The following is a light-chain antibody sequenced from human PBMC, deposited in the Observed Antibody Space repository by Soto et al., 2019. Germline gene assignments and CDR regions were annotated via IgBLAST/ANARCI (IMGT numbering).Light chain of an antibody. CDR2: GAS. V-gene: IGKV3-15*01. J-gene: IGKJ5*01. Sequence: EIVMTQSPGTLSVSPGERATLSCRASQSVSSNLAWYQQKPGQAPRLLIYGASTRATGIPARFSGSRSGTEFTLTISSLQSEDFAVYYCQQYNNWPRTFGQGTRLDI. CDR3: QQYNNWPRT. CDR1: QSVSSN.